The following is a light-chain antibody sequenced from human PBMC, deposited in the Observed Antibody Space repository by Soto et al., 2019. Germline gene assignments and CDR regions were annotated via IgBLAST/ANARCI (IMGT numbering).Light chain of an antibody. CDR2: ENN. J-gene: IGLJ1*01. CDR3: QSYDSSLSGYV. V-gene: IGLV1-40*01. CDR1: SSNIGAGYE. Sequence: QSVLTQPPSVSAAPGQRVTISCTGSSSNIGAGYEAHWYQQVPGTAPKLLIYENNNRPSGVPDRFSGPKSGTSASLAITGLQAEDEAEYYCQSYDSSLSGYVFGTGTQLTVL.